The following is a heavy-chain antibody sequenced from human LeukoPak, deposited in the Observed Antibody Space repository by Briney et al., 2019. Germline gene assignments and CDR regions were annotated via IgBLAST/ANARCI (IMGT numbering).Heavy chain of an antibody. Sequence: SVKVSCKASGGTFSSYAISWVRQAPGQGLEWMGGIIPIFGTANYAQKFQGRVTITADESTSTAYMELSSLRSEDTAVYYCARETGKEYSYGLGVYWGQGTLVTVSS. V-gene: IGHV1-69*01. J-gene: IGHJ4*02. D-gene: IGHD5-18*01. CDR2: IIPIFGTA. CDR1: GGTFSSYA. CDR3: ARETGKEYSYGLGVY.